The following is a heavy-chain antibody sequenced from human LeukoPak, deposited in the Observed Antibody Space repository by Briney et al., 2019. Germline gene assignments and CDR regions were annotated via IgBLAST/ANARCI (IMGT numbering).Heavy chain of an antibody. J-gene: IGHJ2*01. CDR2: IDPSDSYT. D-gene: IGHD3-10*01. CDR3: ARHHYGSPQDVWYFDL. CDR1: GYSFTSYW. V-gene: IGHV5-10-1*01. Sequence: GESLKISCKGSGYSFTSYWISWVRQMPGKGLEWMGRIDPSDSYTNYSPSFQGHVTISADKSISTAYLQWSSLKASDTAMYYCARHHYGSPQDVWYFDLWGRGTLVTVSS.